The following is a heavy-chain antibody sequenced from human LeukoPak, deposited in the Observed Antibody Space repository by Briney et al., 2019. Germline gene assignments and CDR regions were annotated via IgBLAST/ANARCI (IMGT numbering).Heavy chain of an antibody. Sequence: ASVKVSCKASGYTFTSYGISWVRQAPGQGLEWMGWISAYNGDTDYPQKLQGRVTITADKSTSTAYMELSSLRSEDTAVYYCAGGGCSSTSCYLSYYYGMDVWGQGTTVTVSS. J-gene: IGHJ6*02. CDR3: AGGGCSSTSCYLSYYYGMDV. V-gene: IGHV1-18*01. D-gene: IGHD2-2*01. CDR2: ISAYNGDT. CDR1: GYTFTSYG.